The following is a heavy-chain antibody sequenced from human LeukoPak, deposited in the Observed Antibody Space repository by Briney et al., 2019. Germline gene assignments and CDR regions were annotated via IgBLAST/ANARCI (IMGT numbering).Heavy chain of an antibody. J-gene: IGHJ5*02. CDR1: GGSISSGSYY. D-gene: IGHD5-12*01. V-gene: IGHV4-61*02. CDR3: ARSSGYDSGWFDP. Sequence: SETLSLTCTVSGGSISSGSYYWSWIRQPAGKGLEWIGRIYTSGSTNYNPSLKSQVTISVDTSKNQFSLKLSSVTAADTAVYYCARSSGYDSGWFDPWGQGTLVTVSS. CDR2: IYTSGST.